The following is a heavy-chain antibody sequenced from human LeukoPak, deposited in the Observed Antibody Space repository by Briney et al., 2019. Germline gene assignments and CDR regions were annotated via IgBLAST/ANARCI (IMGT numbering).Heavy chain of an antibody. D-gene: IGHD2-15*01. CDR2: IGTAGDT. CDR3: ARGFPLGWWYFAY. J-gene: IGHJ4*01. CDR1: GFTFSSYD. V-gene: IGHV3-13*01. Sequence: PGGSLRLSCAASGFTFSSYDMHWVRQATGKGLEWVSAIGTAGDTYYPGSVKGRFTISRENAKNSLYLQMNSLRAGDTAVYYCARGFPLGWWYFAYWGKEIWSPSPQ.